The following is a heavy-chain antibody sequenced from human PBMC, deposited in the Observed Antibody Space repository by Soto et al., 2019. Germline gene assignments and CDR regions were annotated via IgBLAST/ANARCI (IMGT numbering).Heavy chain of an antibody. CDR2: ISSSSSYI. J-gene: IGHJ4*01. Sequence: GVSLRLSCAASGFTFSSYSMNWVRQAPGKGLEWVSSISSSSSYIYYADSVKGRFTISRDNAKNSLYLQMSSLRAEETAVYYCARAYSSSWFGLFDYWGHGTLVTVSS. CDR1: GFTFSSYS. V-gene: IGHV3-21*01. D-gene: IGHD6-13*01. CDR3: ARAYSSSWFGLFDY.